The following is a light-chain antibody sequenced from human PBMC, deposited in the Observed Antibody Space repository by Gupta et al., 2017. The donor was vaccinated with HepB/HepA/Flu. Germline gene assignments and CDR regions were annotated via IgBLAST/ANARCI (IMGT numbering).Light chain of an antibody. CDR1: IRVSSASTS. CDR3: CASAGSHAYGV. V-gene: IGLV2-11*01. J-gene: IGLJ2*01. Sequence: QSSLSQPRSLSRSPAQSATIPCTCSIRVSSASTSLSWYQQHPGKAPELIIYDVTKRPSGVPERFSGSKTGNTASLTISGLEADDEAEYHCCASAGSHAYGVFGGGTKLTVL. CDR2: DVT.